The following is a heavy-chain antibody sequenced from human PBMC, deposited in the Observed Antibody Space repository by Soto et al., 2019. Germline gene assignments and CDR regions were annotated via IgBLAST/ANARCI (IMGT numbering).Heavy chain of an antibody. J-gene: IGHJ5*02. Sequence: GASVKVSCKASGYTFTSYYMHWVRQAPGQGLEWMGIINPSGGSTSYAQKFQGRVTMTRDTSTSTVYMELSSLRSEDTAVYYCARDCSLKRPRVGWFDPWGQGTLVTVSS. CDR2: INPSGGST. CDR3: ARDCSLKRPRVGWFDP. CDR1: GYTFTSYY. D-gene: IGHD2-21*01. V-gene: IGHV1-46*01.